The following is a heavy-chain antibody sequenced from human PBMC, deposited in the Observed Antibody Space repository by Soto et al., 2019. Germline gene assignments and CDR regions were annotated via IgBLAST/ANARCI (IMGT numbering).Heavy chain of an antibody. Sequence: QVQLVQSGPEVKKPGASVKVSCKTSGYTFTNYGISWVRQAPGQGLEWMGWTNNYNGNTKYAQDPQGRVTMTADTSTNPACLDLRRLRSDGTAVFFCARGMTPDYFDFWGEGTLVTVSS. J-gene: IGHJ4*02. V-gene: IGHV1-18*04. CDR1: GYTFTNYG. CDR3: ARGMTPDYFDF. CDR2: TNNYNGNT.